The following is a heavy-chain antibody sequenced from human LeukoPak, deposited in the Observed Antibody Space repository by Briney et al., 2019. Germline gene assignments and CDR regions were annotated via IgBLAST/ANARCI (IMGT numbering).Heavy chain of an antibody. D-gene: IGHD3-22*01. J-gene: IGHJ5*02. V-gene: IGHV1-2*02. CDR2: INPTSGGT. CDR1: GYTFTGYY. CDR3: ARDRPYYYDSSGYDGVVDP. Sequence: ASVKVSCKASGYTFTGYYMHWVRQAPGQGLEWMGWINPTSGGTKYAQKFQGRVTMTRDTSISTAYMELNTLRSDDTAMYYCARDRPYYYDSSGYDGVVDPWGQGTLVTVSS.